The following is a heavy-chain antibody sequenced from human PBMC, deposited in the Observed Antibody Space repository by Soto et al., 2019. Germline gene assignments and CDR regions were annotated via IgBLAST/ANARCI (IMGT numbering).Heavy chain of an antibody. V-gene: IGHV1-18*01. CDR3: ARDAGTDWFDP. Sequence: QVQLVQSGAEVEKPGASVKVSCKASGYTFTSYAISGVRQAPGQGLEWMGRISTYNGNTNYAQKLQGRVTLTTDTATSTAYMELRSLRSDDTAVYYCARDAGTDWFDPWGQGTLVTVSA. J-gene: IGHJ5*02. CDR2: ISTYNGNT. CDR1: GYTFTSYA. D-gene: IGHD6-13*01.